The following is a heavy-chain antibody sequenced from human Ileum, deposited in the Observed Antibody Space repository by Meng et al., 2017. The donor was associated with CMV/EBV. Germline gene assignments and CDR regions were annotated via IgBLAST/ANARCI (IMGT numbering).Heavy chain of an antibody. J-gene: IGHJ1*01. V-gene: IGHV1-18*04. CDR1: GYTYTNYG. Sequence: HVQLWDVGAELTTSGASVKVYCKASGYTYTNYGISWAGQATGLGLEGIGWVSACDGNTKYAQKVKGRVTMTTDTSTTTAYMELRSLRSDDTSIYYCARVTHPEYFEHWGQGTLVTVSS. CDR3: ARVTHPEYFEH. CDR2: VSACDGNT.